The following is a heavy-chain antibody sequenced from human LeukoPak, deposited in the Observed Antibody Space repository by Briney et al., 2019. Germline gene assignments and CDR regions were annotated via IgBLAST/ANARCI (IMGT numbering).Heavy chain of an antibody. Sequence: GESLKISCKGSGYRFTSYWIGWVRQMPGKGLEWMGIIHPGDSDIRDSPSFQGQVTMSADKSISTAYLQWSGLKASDTAMYYCARLELGELSAVDYWGQGTLVTVSS. CDR3: ARLELGELSAVDY. J-gene: IGHJ4*02. V-gene: IGHV5-51*01. D-gene: IGHD3-10*01. CDR1: GYRFTSYW. CDR2: IHPGDSDI.